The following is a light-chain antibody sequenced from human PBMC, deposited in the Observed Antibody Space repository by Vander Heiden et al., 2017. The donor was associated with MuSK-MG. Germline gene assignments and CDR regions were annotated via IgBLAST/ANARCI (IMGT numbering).Light chain of an antibody. V-gene: IGKV1-39*01. J-gene: IGKJ1*01. CDR2: AAS. CDR3: QQRDSTPRT. CDR1: QSISSY. Sequence: DIQMTQSPSSLSASVGDRVTITCRASQSISSYVNWYQQKPGKAPKLLIYAASSLQSGVPSRFSGSGSGTEFTLTISRLQPEDFATYYCQQRDSTPRTFGQGTKVEIK.